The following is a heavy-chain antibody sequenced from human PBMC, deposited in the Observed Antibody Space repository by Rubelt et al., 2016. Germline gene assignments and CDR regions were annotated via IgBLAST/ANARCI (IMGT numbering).Heavy chain of an antibody. CDR3: ARQGVEMASDY. V-gene: IGHV4-39*01. Sequence: QLQLQESGPGLVKPSETLSLTCTVSGGSISSSSYYWGWIRQPPGKGLEWIGSIFYSGSTYYNPSLKSRVTISVDTSKNQFSLKLSSVTAADTAVYYCARQGVEMASDYWGQGTLVTVSS. CDR1: GGSISSSSYY. J-gene: IGHJ4*02. CDR2: IFYSGST. D-gene: IGHD5-24*01.